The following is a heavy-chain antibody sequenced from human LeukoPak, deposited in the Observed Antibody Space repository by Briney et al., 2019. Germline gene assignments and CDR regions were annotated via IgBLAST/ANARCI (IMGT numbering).Heavy chain of an antibody. V-gene: IGHV3-48*03. J-gene: IGHJ4*02. CDR2: IHSSGTIM. Sequence: GGSLRLSCAASGFTFSNFVMNWVRQAPGKGLEWVSYIHSSGTIMYYADSVKGRFTISRDNVENSLYLQMNSLRAEDTAVYYCARSPLFDVTNFDYWGQGTLVTVSS. CDR3: ARSPLFDVTNFDY. CDR1: GFTFSNFV. D-gene: IGHD3-10*02.